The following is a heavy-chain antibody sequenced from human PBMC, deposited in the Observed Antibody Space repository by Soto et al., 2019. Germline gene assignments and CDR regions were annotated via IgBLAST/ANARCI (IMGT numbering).Heavy chain of an antibody. V-gene: IGHV3-48*02. Sequence: GGSLRLSCVASGFSLSDYAVNWVRQAPGKGLEWVSFISSDSRTIYYADSVEGRFTVSRDNARNSVSLQMDSLRDEDAAVYYCARIKLVEWFFINVDVYDMDVWGQGTMVTVSS. CDR1: GFSLSDYA. CDR3: ARIKLVEWFFINVDVYDMDV. J-gene: IGHJ6*02. D-gene: IGHD3-3*01. CDR2: ISSDSRTI.